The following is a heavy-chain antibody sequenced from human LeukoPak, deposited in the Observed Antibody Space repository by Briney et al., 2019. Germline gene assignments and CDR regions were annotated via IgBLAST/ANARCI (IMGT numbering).Heavy chain of an antibody. CDR2: ISWRSSDI. Sequence: PGGSLRLSCVASGFTLSSYNMKWVRQAPGKRLEWVSSISWRSSDIEYADSVKGRFTISRDIDKKSLYLQMNSLRSEDTAVYYCARVLEGGDYYDSSGYGPWGQGTLVTVSS. CDR1: GFTLSSYN. CDR3: ARVLEGGDYYDSSGYGP. J-gene: IGHJ4*02. D-gene: IGHD3-22*01. V-gene: IGHV3-21*04.